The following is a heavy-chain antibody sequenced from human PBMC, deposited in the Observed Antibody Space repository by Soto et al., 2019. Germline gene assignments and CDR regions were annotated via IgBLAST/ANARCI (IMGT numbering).Heavy chain of an antibody. CDR2: LYWDGDK. D-gene: IGHD1-7*01. V-gene: IGHV2-5*02. CDR3: AHRKRTITVATYFDY. Sequence: QITLRESGPTLVKPTQTLTLTCTFSGFSLCTSGEGVGWIRQPPRKALEWLATLYWDGDKRYSPSLRSRLTISKETSESQVVLTMTNMDAADTATYFCAHRKRTITVATYFDYWGLGSLVTVSS. J-gene: IGHJ4*02. CDR1: GFSLCTSGEG.